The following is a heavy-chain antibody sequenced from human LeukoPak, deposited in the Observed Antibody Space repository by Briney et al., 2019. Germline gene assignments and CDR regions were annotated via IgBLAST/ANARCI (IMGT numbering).Heavy chain of an antibody. CDR1: GYTFTTYY. CDR2: INPSGGST. V-gene: IGHV1-46*01. D-gene: IGHD2-15*01. CDR3: ARGGDFYYYYMDV. J-gene: IGHJ6*03. Sequence: SVKVSCKASGYTFTTYYIHWVRQAPGQGLEWMGIINPSGGSTSFAQKFQVRLTMTRDTSTSTVYMELSSLSSEDTAVYYCARGGDFYYYYMDVWGKGTTVTVSS.